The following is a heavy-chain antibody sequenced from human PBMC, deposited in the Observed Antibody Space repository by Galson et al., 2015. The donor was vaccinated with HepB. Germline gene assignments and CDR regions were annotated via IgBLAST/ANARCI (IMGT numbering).Heavy chain of an antibody. CDR3: AGGFGELIDPGLDY. J-gene: IGHJ4*02. CDR1: GFTFSSYG. CDR2: ISYDGGNK. D-gene: IGHD3-10*01. V-gene: IGHV3-30*03. Sequence: SLRLSCAASGFTFSSYGMHWVRQAPGKGLEWVAVISYDGGNKYYADSVKGRFTISRDNSKNTLFLQMNSLRAEDTAVYYCAGGFGELIDPGLDYWGQGTLVTVSS.